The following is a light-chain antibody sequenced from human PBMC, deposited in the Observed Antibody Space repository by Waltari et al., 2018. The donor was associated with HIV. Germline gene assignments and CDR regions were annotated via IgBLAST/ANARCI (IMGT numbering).Light chain of an antibody. CDR3: QQRGSWPLT. V-gene: IGKV3-11*01. J-gene: IGKJ4*01. Sequence: EIVLTQSPATLSLSPGERATLSCRASQSVSRYLAWYQHKPGQAPRILIYDASDRATGIPDRFSGSGSGTDFTLTISSLEPEDFALYYCQQRGSWPLTFGGGTKVENK. CDR1: QSVSRY. CDR2: DAS.